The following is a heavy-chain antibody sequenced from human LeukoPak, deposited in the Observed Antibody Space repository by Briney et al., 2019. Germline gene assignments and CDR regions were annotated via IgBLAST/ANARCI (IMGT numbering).Heavy chain of an antibody. CDR3: ARISTAVAGADY. J-gene: IGHJ4*02. D-gene: IGHD6-19*01. CDR2: IKQDESET. CDR1: GFTFSRSW. V-gene: IGHV3-7*01. Sequence: PGGSLRLSCGAFGFTFSRSWMSWVRQVPGKGLEWVANIKQDESETYYVDSAKGRFTVSRDNTKNSLYLQMDSLRAEDTAVYYCARISTAVAGADYWGQGTLVTVSS.